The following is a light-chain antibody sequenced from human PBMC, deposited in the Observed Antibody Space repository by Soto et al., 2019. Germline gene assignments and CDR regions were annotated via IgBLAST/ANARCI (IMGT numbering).Light chain of an antibody. CDR3: SSYKTSSTLYV. V-gene: IGLV2-14*01. J-gene: IGLJ1*01. Sequence: QSVLTQPASVSGSPGQSITISCTGTSSDVGGYIYVSWYQQHPGRAPKLIIYGVTNRPSGISTRFSGSKSGNTASLTISGLQAEDEPDYYCSSYKTSSTLYVFGTGTKVTVL. CDR1: SSDVGGYIY. CDR2: GVT.